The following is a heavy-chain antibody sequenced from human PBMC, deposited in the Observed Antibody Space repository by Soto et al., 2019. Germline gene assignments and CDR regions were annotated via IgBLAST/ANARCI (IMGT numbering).Heavy chain of an antibody. Sequence: GGSLRLSCAASGFTVSSNYMSWVRQAPGKGLEWVSVIYSGGSTYYADSVKGRFTISRDNSKNTLYLQMNSLRAEDTAVYYCARDRLEGSGSYFYYYGMDVWGQGTTVTVSS. V-gene: IGHV3-53*01. CDR3: ARDRLEGSGSYFYYYGMDV. J-gene: IGHJ6*02. CDR1: GFTVSSNY. CDR2: IYSGGST. D-gene: IGHD3-10*01.